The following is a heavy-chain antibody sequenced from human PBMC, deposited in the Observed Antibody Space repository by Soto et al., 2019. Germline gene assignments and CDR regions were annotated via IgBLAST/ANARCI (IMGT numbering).Heavy chain of an antibody. CDR1: GFTFSSYA. V-gene: IGHV3-30-3*01. J-gene: IGHJ4*02. Sequence: QVQLVESGGGVVQPGRSLRLSCAASGFTFSSYAMHWVRQAPGKGLEWVAVISYDGSNKYYADSVKGRFTISRDNSKNTLYLQMNSLRAEDTAVYYCARTLSKQLWLGPFDYWGQGTLVTVSS. CDR3: ARTLSKQLWLGPFDY. CDR2: ISYDGSNK. D-gene: IGHD5-18*01.